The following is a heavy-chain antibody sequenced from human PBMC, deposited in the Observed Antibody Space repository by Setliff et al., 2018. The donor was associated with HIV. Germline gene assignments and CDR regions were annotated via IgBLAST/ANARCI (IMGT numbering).Heavy chain of an antibody. CDR2: INYSGST. Sequence: PSETLSLTCVVYGGSFSDYYWTWIRQPPEKGLEWIGKINYSGSTDYNSSLRSRVTISVDASKNQISLKLTSVTAAETAVYYCAGGEVRSRYVSSRAPFYHYYYYMDVWGKGTTGTVSS. D-gene: IGHD6-13*01. J-gene: IGHJ6*03. CDR3: AGGEVRSRYVSSRAPFYHYYYYMDV. CDR1: GGSFSDYY. V-gene: IGHV4-34*01.